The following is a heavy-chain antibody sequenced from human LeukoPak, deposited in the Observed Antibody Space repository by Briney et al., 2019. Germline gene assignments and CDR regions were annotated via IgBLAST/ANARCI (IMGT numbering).Heavy chain of an antibody. Sequence: GGSLRLSCAASGFSFSDYWMSWVRQAPGKGLEWVANIKQDGSEINYVDSVKGRFTISRDNAKSSLSLQMNSLRAEDTAVYYCARDRTVFGGSCWLYWGQGTLVTVSS. CDR3: ARDRTVFGGSCWLY. J-gene: IGHJ4*02. CDR1: GFSFSDYW. CDR2: IKQDGSEI. V-gene: IGHV3-7*01. D-gene: IGHD2-15*01.